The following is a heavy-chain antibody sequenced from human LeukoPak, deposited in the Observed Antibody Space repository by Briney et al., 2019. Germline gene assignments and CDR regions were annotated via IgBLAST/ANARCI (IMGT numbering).Heavy chain of an antibody. V-gene: IGHV1-46*01. CDR2: INPSGGST. CDR3: ARDRDYYGSGSYQAPDY. D-gene: IGHD3-10*01. CDR1: GYTFTSYY. Sequence: ASVKVSCKASGYTFTSYYMHWVRQAPGQGLEWMGIINPSGGSTSYAQKFQGRVTMTRDTSTSTVYMELSSPRSEDTAVYYCARDRDYYGSGSYQAPDYWGQGTLVTVSS. J-gene: IGHJ4*02.